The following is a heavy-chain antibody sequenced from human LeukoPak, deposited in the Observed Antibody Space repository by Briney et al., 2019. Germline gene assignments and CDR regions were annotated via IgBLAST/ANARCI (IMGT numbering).Heavy chain of an antibody. Sequence: GGSLRLSCAASGFTFSSYSMNWVRQAPGKGLEWVSSISSSSSYIYYADSVKGRFTISGDNAKNSLYLQMNSLRAEDTAVYYCARGNHDYIFDYWGQGTLVTVSS. CDR3: ARGNHDYIFDY. J-gene: IGHJ4*02. CDR1: GFTFSSYS. CDR2: ISSSSSYI. V-gene: IGHV3-21*01. D-gene: IGHD4-11*01.